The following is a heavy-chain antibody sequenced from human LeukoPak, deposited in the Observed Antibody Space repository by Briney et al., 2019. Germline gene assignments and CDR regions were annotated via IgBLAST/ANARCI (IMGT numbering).Heavy chain of an antibody. D-gene: IGHD1-20*01. CDR3: ATPSRITGTTAPQDYYFDY. J-gene: IGHJ4*02. V-gene: IGHV1-69*13. CDR2: SIPLFGTA. Sequence: SVKGSWQACGGTFSSYAISWVRQAPGQGLVWMGRSIPLFGTANYAQKFQGRVTITADESTSTAYMELSSLRSEDTAVYYCATPSRITGTTAPQDYYFDYWGQGTLVTVSS. CDR1: GGTFSSYA.